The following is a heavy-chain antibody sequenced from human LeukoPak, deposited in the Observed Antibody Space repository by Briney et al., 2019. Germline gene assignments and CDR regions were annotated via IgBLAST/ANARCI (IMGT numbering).Heavy chain of an antibody. V-gene: IGHV3-23*01. D-gene: IGHD3-9*01. J-gene: IGHJ5*02. CDR3: AKGAVLRYFDWLSNWFDP. CDR2: ISGSGGST. Sequence: GGSLRLSCAASGSTFSSYAMSWVRQAPGKGLEWVSAISGSGGSTYYADSVKGRFTISRDNSKNTLYLQMNSLRAEDTAVYYCAKGAVLRYFDWLSNWFDPWGQGTLVTVSS. CDR1: GSTFSSYA.